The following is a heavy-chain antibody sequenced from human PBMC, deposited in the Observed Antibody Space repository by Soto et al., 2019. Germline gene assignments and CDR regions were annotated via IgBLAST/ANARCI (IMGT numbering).Heavy chain of an antibody. Sequence: PGGSLRLSCAASGFTFSSYSMNWVRQAPGKGLEWVSYISSSSSTIYYADSVKGRSPNSRDNAKNSLYLQMNRLRAEDTAGYYCARDRVYSDYAAFDTWGQGTTVTASS. CDR3: ARDRVYSDYAAFDT. CDR1: GFTFSSYS. CDR2: ISSSSSTI. J-gene: IGHJ3*02. V-gene: IGHV3-48*01. D-gene: IGHD4-17*01.